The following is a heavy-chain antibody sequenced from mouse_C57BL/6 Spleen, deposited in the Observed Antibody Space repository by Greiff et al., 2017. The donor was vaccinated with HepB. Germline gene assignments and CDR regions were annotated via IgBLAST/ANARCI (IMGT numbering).Heavy chain of an antibody. J-gene: IGHJ4*01. CDR2: INPNNGGT. CDR3: ARWGDYDRGAMGY. CDR1: GYTFTDYY. D-gene: IGHD2-4*01. V-gene: IGHV1-26*01. Sequence: EVQLQQSGPELVKPGASVKISCKASGYTFTDYYMNWVKQSHGKSLEWIGDINPNNGGTSYNQKFKGKATLTVDKSSSTAYMELRSLTSEDSAVYYCARWGDYDRGAMGYWGQGTSVTVSS.